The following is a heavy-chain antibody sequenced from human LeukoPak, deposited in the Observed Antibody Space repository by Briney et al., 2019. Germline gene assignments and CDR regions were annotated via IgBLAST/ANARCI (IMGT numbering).Heavy chain of an antibody. Sequence: GSLRPSCAASGFTFSDHYMDWVRQAPGQGREGVGRVRNKANSYTTDFAASVKGRFTISRDDSKNSMYLQMNNPKTEDTALYYCVRVKGGGAFDIWGPGTMVTGSS. D-gene: IGHD2-15*01. CDR3: VRVKGGGAFDI. J-gene: IGHJ3*02. CDR1: GFTFSDHY. CDR2: VRNKANSYTT. V-gene: IGHV3-72*01.